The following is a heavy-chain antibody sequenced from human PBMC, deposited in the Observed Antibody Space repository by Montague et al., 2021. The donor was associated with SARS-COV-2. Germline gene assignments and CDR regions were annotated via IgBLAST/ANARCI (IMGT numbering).Heavy chain of an antibody. J-gene: IGHJ4*02. CDR2: TYYRSKWYN. CDR1: GDSVSSNIAA. D-gene: IGHD1-14*01. V-gene: IGHV6-1*01. Sequence: CAISGDSVSSNIAAWNWIRQSPSRGLEWLGGTYYRSKWYNDYAVSVRSRITISPDTSKNQFSLQLNSVTPEDTAVYHCTQERGPGRTTWHYFDYWGQGTLVTVSS. CDR3: TQERGPGRTTWHYFDY.